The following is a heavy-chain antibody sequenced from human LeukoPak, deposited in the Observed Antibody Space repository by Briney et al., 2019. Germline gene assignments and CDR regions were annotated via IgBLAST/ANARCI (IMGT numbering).Heavy chain of an antibody. CDR2: INPDNDGT. J-gene: IGHJ4*02. CDR1: GHTFSDYY. Sequence: ASVTVSCKASGHTFSDYYMHWVRQAPGQGLEWIGSINPDNDGTNYAQTFQGRVTITRDTSINTAYMELSSLRSDDTAVYYCALVTIVGASLDYWGQGTLVTVSS. CDR3: ALVTIVGASLDY. D-gene: IGHD1-26*01. V-gene: IGHV1-2*02.